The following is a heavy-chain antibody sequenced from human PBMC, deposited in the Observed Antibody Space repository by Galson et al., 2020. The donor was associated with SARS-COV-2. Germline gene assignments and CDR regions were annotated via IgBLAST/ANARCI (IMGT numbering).Heavy chain of an antibody. CDR2: ISWNSGSI. V-gene: IGHV3-9*01. D-gene: IGHD3-22*01. CDR1: GFTFDDYT. J-gene: IGHJ4*02. CDR3: AKFSGYDSSDLDY. Sequence: GGSLRLSCAASGFTFDDYTMHWVRQAPGKGLEWVSGISWNSGSIGYADSVKGRFTISRDNAKNSLYLQMNSLRAEDTALYYCAKFSGYDSSDLDYWGQGTLVTVSS.